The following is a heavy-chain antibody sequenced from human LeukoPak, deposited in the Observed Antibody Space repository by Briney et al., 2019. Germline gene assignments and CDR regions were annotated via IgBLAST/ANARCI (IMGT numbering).Heavy chain of an antibody. CDR3: AREKGHTHPLWFERTDWFDP. V-gene: IGHV3-30*03. CDR2: ISYDGSNK. CDR1: GFTFSSYG. D-gene: IGHD3-10*01. Sequence: PGGSLRLSCAASGFTFSSYGMHWVRQAPGKGLEWVAVISYDGSNKYYADSVKGRFTISRDNSKNTLYLQMNSLRAEDTAVYYCAREKGHTHPLWFERTDWFDPWGQGTLVTVSS. J-gene: IGHJ5*02.